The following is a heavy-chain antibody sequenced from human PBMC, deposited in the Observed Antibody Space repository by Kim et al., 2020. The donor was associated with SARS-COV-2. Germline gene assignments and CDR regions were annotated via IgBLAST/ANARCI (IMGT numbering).Heavy chain of an antibody. CDR3: TNLGCTYNGCYVAEFYY. Sequence: GGSLRRSCAASGFTFSSYAMSWVRQAPGKGLEWVSSISGSGENTYYTGAGKGRFTISRDNSKNTLYLQMNSLRAEDTAVYYCTNLGCTYNGCYVAEFYY. J-gene: IGHJ6*01. CDR1: GFTFSSYA. D-gene: IGHD2-15*01. CDR2: ISGSGENT. V-gene: IGHV3-23*01.